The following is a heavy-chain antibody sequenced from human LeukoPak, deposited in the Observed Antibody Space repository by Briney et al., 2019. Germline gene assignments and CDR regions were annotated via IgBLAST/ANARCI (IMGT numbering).Heavy chain of an antibody. CDR2: IYHSGST. J-gene: IGHJ4*02. D-gene: IGHD6-19*01. CDR3: AVSSGWYYFDY. CDR1: GGSISSSSYY. V-gene: IGHV4-39*07. Sequence: RTSETLSLTCTVSGGSISSSSYYWGWIRQPPGKGLEWIGSIYHSGSTYYNPSLKSRVTISVDTSKNQFSLWLSSVTAADTAVYYCAVSSGWYYFDYWGQGTLVTVSS.